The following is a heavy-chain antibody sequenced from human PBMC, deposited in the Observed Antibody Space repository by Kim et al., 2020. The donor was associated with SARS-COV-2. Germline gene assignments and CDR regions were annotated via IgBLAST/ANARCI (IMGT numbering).Heavy chain of an antibody. Sequence: GGSLRLSCAASGFTFSSYAMHWVRQAPGKGLEWVAVISYDGSNKYYADSVKGRFTISRDNSKNTLYLQMNSLRAEDTAVYYCARGPRETVLRFLEWQAEEYFDYWGQGTLVTVSS. D-gene: IGHD3-3*01. V-gene: IGHV3-30-3*01. J-gene: IGHJ4*02. CDR1: GFTFSSYA. CDR3: ARGPRETVLRFLEWQAEEYFDY. CDR2: ISYDGSNK.